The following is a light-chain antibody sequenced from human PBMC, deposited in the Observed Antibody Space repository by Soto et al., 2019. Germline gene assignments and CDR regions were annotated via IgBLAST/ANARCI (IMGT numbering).Light chain of an antibody. Sequence: DIVMTQSPDSLAVSLGERPTINCKSSQSVLYSSNNKNYLAWYQQKPGQPPKLLIYWASIRESGVPDRFSGSGSGTDFNLTISSLQAEDVAVYYCQQYYATPPTFGQGTKVEIK. J-gene: IGKJ1*01. CDR2: WAS. V-gene: IGKV4-1*01. CDR1: QSVLYSSNNKNY. CDR3: QQYYATPPT.